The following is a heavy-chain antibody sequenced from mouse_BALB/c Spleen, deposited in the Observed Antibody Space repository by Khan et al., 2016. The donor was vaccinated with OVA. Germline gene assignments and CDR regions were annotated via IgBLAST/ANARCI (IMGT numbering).Heavy chain of an antibody. CDR3: ARRGLRWDFDY. Sequence: VQLQESGAELAKPGASVKMSCKASGYTFINYWILWVKQRPGQGLEWIGYINPSTAYTEYNQNFKDKATLTADKSSSTAYMQLSSLTSEDSAVXYCARRGLRWDFDYWGQGTTLTVSS. D-gene: IGHD1-1*01. CDR2: INPSTAYT. CDR1: GYTFINYW. J-gene: IGHJ2*01. V-gene: IGHV1-7*01.